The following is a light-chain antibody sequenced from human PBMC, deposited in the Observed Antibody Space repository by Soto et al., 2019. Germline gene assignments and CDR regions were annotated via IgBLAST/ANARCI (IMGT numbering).Light chain of an antibody. V-gene: IGKV3-11*01. CDR3: KQWSNWPRT. CDR2: EAS. Sequence: EIVLTQSPATLSLSPGERATLSCRASQSVGSSLQWYQQKPGQAPRLVIYEASNRPTAIPARFSGSGSGTDFTLTISSLEPEDFAVYYCKQWSNWPRTFGQGTKVEIK. CDR1: QSVGSS. J-gene: IGKJ1*01.